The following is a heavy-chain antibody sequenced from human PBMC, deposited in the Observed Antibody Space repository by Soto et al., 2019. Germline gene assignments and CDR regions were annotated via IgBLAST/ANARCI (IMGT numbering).Heavy chain of an antibody. J-gene: IGHJ6*02. CDR1: GYTFTSYD. CDR3: ARDRSCDFWCGYYTRCPSYYYYYYGMDV. D-gene: IGHD3-3*01. CDR2: MNPNSGNT. Sequence: GASVKVSCKASGYTFTSYDINWVRQATGQGLEWMGWMNPNSGNTGHAQKLQGRVTMTTDTSTSTAYMELRSLRSDDTAVYYCARDRSCDFWCGYYTRCPSYYYYYYGMDVWGQGTTVTVSS. V-gene: IGHV1-8*01.